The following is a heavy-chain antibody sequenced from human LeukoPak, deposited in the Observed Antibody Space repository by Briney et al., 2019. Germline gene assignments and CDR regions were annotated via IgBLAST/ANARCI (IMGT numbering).Heavy chain of an antibody. CDR3: ARSGYYDSNTVWAFDI. Sequence: SETLSLTCTVSGGSVSSGSYYWSWIRQPPGKGLEWIGYIYYSGSTNYNPSLKSRVTISIDTSENQFSLKLSSVTAADTAVYYCARSGYYDSNTVWAFDIWGQGTKVTVSS. CDR1: GGSVSSGSYY. V-gene: IGHV4-61*01. J-gene: IGHJ3*02. CDR2: IYYSGST. D-gene: IGHD3-22*01.